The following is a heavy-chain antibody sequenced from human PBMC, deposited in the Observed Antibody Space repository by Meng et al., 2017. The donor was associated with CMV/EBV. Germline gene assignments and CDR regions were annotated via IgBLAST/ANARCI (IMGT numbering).Heavy chain of an antibody. CDR2: IRYDGSNK. V-gene: IGHV3-30*02. CDR1: GFTFSSYG. CDR3: ANYCSSTSCYTRSDY. D-gene: IGHD2-2*02. Sequence: GGSLRLSCAASGFTFSSYGMHWVRQAPGKGLEWVAFIRYDGSNKYYADSVKGQFTISRDNSKNTLYLQMNSLRAEDTAVYYCANYCSSTSCYTRSDYWGQGTLVTVSS. J-gene: IGHJ4*02.